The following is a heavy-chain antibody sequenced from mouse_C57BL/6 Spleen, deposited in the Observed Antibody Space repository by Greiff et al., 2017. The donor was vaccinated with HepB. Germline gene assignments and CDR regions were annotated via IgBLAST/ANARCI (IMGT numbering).Heavy chain of an antibody. Sequence: QAHVKQSGPGLVQPSQSLSITCTVSGFSLTSYGVHWVRQSPGKGLEWLGVIWRGGSTDYNAAFMSRLSITKDNSKSQVFFKLNSLQADDTAIYYCAKGAYYYAMDYWGQGTSVTVAS. V-gene: IGHV2-5*01. CDR1: GFSLTSYG. CDR3: AKGAYYYAMDY. J-gene: IGHJ4*01. CDR2: IWRGGST.